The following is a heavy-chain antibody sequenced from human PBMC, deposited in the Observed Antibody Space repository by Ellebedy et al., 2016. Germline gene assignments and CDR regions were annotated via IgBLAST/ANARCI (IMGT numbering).Heavy chain of an antibody. J-gene: IGHJ6*03. CDR3: ARGEWDGRTVVVTTDYESAHFMDV. CDR2: VNSDGSST. V-gene: IGHV3-74*01. CDR1: GFTLSDYW. Sequence: GESLKISXAASGFTLSDYWMNWVRQVPGKGLVWVSRVNSDGSSTSYADSVKGRFTISRDNAKNTLYLQMNSLRAEDTAVYFCARGEWDGRTVVVTTDYESAHFMDVWGKGTTVTVAS. D-gene: IGHD3-22*01.